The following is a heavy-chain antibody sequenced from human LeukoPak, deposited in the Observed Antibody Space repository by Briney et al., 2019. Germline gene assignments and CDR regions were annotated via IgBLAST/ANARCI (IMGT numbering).Heavy chain of an antibody. V-gene: IGHV3-48*02. CDR1: GFTFNTYS. CDR2: RSANSSTI. CDR3: ARVDDHFDY. J-gene: IGHJ4*02. Sequence: PGGSLRLSCAVSGFTFNTYSMNWVRQAPGKGLEWVSYRSANSSTIYYADSVKGRFTISRDNAKNSLYLQMNSLRDEDTAVYYCARVDDHFDYWGQGTLVTAPS.